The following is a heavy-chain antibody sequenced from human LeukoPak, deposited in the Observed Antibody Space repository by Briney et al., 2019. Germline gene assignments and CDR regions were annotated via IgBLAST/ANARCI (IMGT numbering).Heavy chain of an antibody. V-gene: IGHV4-59*01. Sequence: SETLSLTCTVSGASISSYYRSWIRQPPGKGLEWIGYIYYSGSTNYNPSLKSRVAILVDTSKNQFSLRLSSVAAADTAVYYCARSSITMVRGVIKSTTSWYHYYNMDVWGKGTTVTVSS. CDR2: IYYSGST. CDR3: ARSSITMVRGVIKSTTSWYHYYNMDV. CDR1: GASISSYY. D-gene: IGHD3-10*01. J-gene: IGHJ6*03.